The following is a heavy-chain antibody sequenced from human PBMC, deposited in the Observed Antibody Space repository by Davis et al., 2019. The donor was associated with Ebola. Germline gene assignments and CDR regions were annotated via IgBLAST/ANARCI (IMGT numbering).Heavy chain of an antibody. J-gene: IGHJ3*02. CDR2: IKQDGSEK. CDR1: GFTFSSYS. CDR3: ARGVDRAFDI. V-gene: IGHV3-7*03. Sequence: PGGSLRLSCEASGFTFSSYSMNWVRQAPGKGLEWVADIKQDGSEKYYVDSVKGRFTISRDNAKNSLYLQMNSLRAEDTAVYYCARGVDRAFDIWGQGTMVTVSS.